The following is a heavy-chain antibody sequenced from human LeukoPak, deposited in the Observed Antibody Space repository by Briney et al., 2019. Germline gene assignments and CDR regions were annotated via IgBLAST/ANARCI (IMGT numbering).Heavy chain of an antibody. D-gene: IGHD5-12*01. J-gene: IGHJ4*02. CDR1: GYTFTSYG. V-gene: IGHV1-18*01. Sequence: ASVKVSCKASGYTFTSYGISWVRQAPGQGLEWMGWISAYNGNTNYAQKLRGRVTMTTDTSTSTAYMELRSLRSDDTAVYYCAREEYSGYELDYWGQGTLVTVSS. CDR3: AREEYSGYELDY. CDR2: ISAYNGNT.